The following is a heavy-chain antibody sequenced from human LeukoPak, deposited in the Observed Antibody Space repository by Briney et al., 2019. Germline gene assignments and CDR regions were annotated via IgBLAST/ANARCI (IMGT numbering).Heavy chain of an antibody. Sequence: SETLSLTCTVSGGSVSSGSYYWSWIRQPPGKGLEWIGYIYYSGSTNYNPSLKSRVTISVDTSKNQFSLKLSSVTAADTAVYYCASIVAATVDYWGQGTLVTVSS. CDR1: GGSVSSGSYY. V-gene: IGHV4-61*01. CDR3: ASIVAATVDY. D-gene: IGHD2-15*01. CDR2: IYYSGST. J-gene: IGHJ4*02.